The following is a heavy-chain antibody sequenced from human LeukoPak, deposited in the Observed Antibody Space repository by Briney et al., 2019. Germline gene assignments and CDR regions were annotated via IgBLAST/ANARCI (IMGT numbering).Heavy chain of an antibody. J-gene: IGHJ5*02. V-gene: IGHV4-39*07. CDR2: NYYSGST. D-gene: IGHD3-9*01. Sequence: SETLSLTCTVSGGSISSYHWGRIRHPPGEGLEGLGSNYYSGSTYYNPPLNSRVTISVDPSNNQFSLPLIAVTAADTAVYYGARGPLGYFDWLLGSWFDPGGQGTRVSV. CDR3: ARGPLGYFDWLLGSWFDP. CDR1: GGSISSYH.